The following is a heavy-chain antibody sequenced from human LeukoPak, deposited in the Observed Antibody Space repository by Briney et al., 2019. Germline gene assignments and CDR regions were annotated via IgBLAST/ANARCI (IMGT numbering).Heavy chain of an antibody. D-gene: IGHD5-12*01. CDR2: IHYSGST. Sequence: SETLSLTCSVSGGAISSFYWIWIRQTPGKGLEWIGCIHYSGSTNYNPSLKSRVTISVDTSKNQFSLKLSSVTAADTAVYYCARSGSGYLRYYFDYWGQGTLVTVSS. J-gene: IGHJ4*02. V-gene: IGHV4-59*12. CDR3: ARSGSGYLRYYFDY. CDR1: GGAISSFY.